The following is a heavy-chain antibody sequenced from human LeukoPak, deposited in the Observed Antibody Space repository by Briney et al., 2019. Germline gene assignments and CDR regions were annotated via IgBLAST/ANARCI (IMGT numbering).Heavy chain of an antibody. J-gene: IGHJ4*02. CDR3: AKDRRRTTVTSFDY. Sequence: PGGSLRLSCAASGLTFSSYAMSWVRQAQGKGLEWVSAISGSGSSTYYVDSVKGRFTISRDNSKNTLYLQMNNLRAEDTALYYCAKDRRRTTVTSFDYWGQGTLVTVSS. V-gene: IGHV3-23*01. CDR1: GLTFSSYA. CDR2: ISGSGSST. D-gene: IGHD4-17*01.